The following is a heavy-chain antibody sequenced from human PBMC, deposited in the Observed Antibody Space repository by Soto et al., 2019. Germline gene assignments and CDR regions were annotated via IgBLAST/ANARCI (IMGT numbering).Heavy chain of an antibody. CDR1: GFTFSSYA. Sequence: EVQLVESGGVLVQPGGSLRLSCAASGFTFSSYAMSWVRQAPGKGLEWVSAISGSGGSTYYADSVKGRFTISRDNSKNTLYLQMNSLRAEDTAVYYCAKDRGPYYYDSSGYSNDAFDIWGQGTMVTVSS. J-gene: IGHJ3*02. V-gene: IGHV3-23*04. D-gene: IGHD3-22*01. CDR2: ISGSGGST. CDR3: AKDRGPYYYDSSGYSNDAFDI.